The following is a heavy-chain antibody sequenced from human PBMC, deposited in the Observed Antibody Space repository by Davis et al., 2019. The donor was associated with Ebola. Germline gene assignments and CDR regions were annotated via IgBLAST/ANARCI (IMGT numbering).Heavy chain of an antibody. J-gene: IGHJ4*02. CDR1: ASTFSNFA. CDR3: TREDGGATDY. Sequence: GGSLRPSCVAAASTFSNFAMSWVRQAPGKGMEWVSAISGSVATTYYADSVTGRFTISRDNSKNTLYLQMNSLKTEDTAVYYCTREDGGATDYCGQGPLVTVSS. D-gene: IGHD1-26*01. V-gene: IGHV3-23*01. CDR2: ISGSVATT.